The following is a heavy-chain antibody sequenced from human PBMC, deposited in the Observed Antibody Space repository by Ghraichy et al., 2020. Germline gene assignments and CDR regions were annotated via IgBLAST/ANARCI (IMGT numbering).Heavy chain of an antibody. CDR1: GGSFSGYY. Sequence: LRLSCAVYGGSFSGYYWSWIRQPPGKGLEWIGEINHSGSTNYNPSLKSRVTISVDTSKNQFSLKLRSVTAADTAVYYCARGSPLGINWFDPWGQGTLVTVSS. CDR2: INHSGST. CDR3: ARGSPLGINWFDP. V-gene: IGHV4-34*01. D-gene: IGHD3-16*01. J-gene: IGHJ5*02.